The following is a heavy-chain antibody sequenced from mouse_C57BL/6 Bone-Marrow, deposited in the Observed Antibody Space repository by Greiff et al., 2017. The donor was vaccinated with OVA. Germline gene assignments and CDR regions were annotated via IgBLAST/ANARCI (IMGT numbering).Heavy chain of an antibody. J-gene: IGHJ1*03. D-gene: IGHD2-3*01. CDR2: IWSGGST. CDR1: GFSLTSYG. Sequence: VQLQESGPGLVQPSQSLSITCTVSGFSLTSYGVHWVRQSPGKGLEWLGVIWSGGSTDYNAAFISRLSISKDNSKSQVFFKMNSLQADDTAIYYCARKDGYGAYWYFDVWGTGTTVTVSS. CDR3: ARKDGYGAYWYFDV. V-gene: IGHV2-2*01.